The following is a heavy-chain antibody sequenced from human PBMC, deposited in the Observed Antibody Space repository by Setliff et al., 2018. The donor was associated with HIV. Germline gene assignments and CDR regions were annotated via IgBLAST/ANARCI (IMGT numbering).Heavy chain of an antibody. J-gene: IGHJ5*02. CDR3: ARRLSGPQGWLLSNWFDP. D-gene: IGHD3-3*01. Sequence: PSETLSLTCTVSGGSISSGGYYWSWIRQPPGKGLEWIGHIYYSGSTYYNPSLKSRVTISVDTSKNQFSLKLSSVTAADTTMHYCARRLSGPQGWLLSNWFDPWGQGTLVTVSS. V-gene: IGHV4-39*01. CDR2: IYYSGST. CDR1: GGSISSGGYY.